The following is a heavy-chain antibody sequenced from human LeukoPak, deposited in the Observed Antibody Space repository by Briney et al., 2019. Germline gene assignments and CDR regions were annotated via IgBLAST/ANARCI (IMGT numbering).Heavy chain of an antibody. D-gene: IGHD2-15*01. CDR3: TRGPVDYYMDV. CDR1: GGSISIGSYY. Sequence: SETLSLTCTVSGGSISIGSYYWSWIRQPAGKGLEWIGRIYTSGSTNYNPSLKSRVTISVDTSKNQFSLKLSSVTAADTAVYYSTRGPVDYYMDVWGKGTTVTVSS. CDR2: IYTSGST. V-gene: IGHV4-61*02. J-gene: IGHJ6*03.